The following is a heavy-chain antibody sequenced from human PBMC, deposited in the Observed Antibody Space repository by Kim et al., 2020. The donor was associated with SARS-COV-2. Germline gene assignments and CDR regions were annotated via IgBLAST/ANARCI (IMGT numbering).Heavy chain of an antibody. CDR2: IYYSGST. D-gene: IGHD3-22*01. Sequence: SETLSLTCTVSGGSISSSSYYWGWIRQPPGKGLEWIGSIYYSGSTYYNPSLKSRVTISVDTSKNQFSLKLSSVTAADTAVYYCASGEYDSSGYYYGVRYFQHWGQGTLGTVSS. J-gene: IGHJ1*01. CDR1: GGSISSSSYY. CDR3: ASGEYDSSGYYYGVRYFQH. V-gene: IGHV4-39*01.